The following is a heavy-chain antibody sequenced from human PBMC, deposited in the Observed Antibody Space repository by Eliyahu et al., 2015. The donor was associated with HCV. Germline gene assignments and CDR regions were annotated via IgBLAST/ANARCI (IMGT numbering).Heavy chain of an antibody. J-gene: IGHJ3*02. D-gene: IGHD5-18*01. CDR3: AKTWTSRYSYGLFGAFDI. CDR1: GGSISSSSYY. V-gene: IGHV4-39*01. Sequence: QLQLQESGPGLVKPSETLSLTCTVSGGSISSSSYYWGWIRQPPGKGLEWIGSIYYSGSTYYNPSLKSRVTISVDTSKNQFSLKLSSVTAADTAVYYCAKTWTSRYSYGLFGAFDIWGQGTMVTVSS. CDR2: IYYSGST.